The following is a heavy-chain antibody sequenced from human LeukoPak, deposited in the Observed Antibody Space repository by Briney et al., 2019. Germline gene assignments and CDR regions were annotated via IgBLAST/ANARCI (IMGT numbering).Heavy chain of an antibody. CDR2: TYYRSKWYN. CDR3: ARGYGYGFDY. Sequence: SQTLVLTCALSGDSLSSNSAAWNWIRQSPSRGLEWLGRTYYRSKWYNDYAVSVKSRITVNPDTSKNQFSLQLNSVTPEDTAVYYCARGYGYGFDYWGQGTLVTVSS. D-gene: IGHD5-18*01. J-gene: IGHJ4*02. V-gene: IGHV6-1*01. CDR1: GDSLSSNSAA.